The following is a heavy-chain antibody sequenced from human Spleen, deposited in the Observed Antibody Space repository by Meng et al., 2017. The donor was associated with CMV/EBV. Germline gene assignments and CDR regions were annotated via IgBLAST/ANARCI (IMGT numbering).Heavy chain of an antibody. CDR3: ARVSLLIGYGMDV. Sequence: GESLKISCGASGFVFNSYTMIWVRQAPGMGLQWVASISSSSSDIYYSDSVKGRFTISRDNAKNSLYLQMNSLRAEEMAVYYCARVSLLIGYGMDVWGQGTTVTVSS. V-gene: IGHV3-21*01. CDR2: ISSSSSDI. CDR1: GFVFNSYT. J-gene: IGHJ6*02.